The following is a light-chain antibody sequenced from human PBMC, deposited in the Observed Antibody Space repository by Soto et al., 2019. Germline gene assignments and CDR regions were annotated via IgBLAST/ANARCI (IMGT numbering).Light chain of an antibody. CDR1: QTVSNNF. CDR2: GAS. V-gene: IGKV3-20*01. Sequence: IVLTQSPGTLSLSPVERATLCCRASQTVSNNFLAWYQEKPGRAPRLLIYGASTRATGVPDRFSGSGSGTDFTLTISRLDPEDFAVYYCRQYGRSLEFAVGGGTKVEIK. J-gene: IGKJ4*01. CDR3: RQYGRSLEFA.